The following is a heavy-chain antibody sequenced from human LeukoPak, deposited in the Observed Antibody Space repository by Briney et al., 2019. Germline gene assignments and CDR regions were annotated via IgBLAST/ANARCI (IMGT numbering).Heavy chain of an antibody. V-gene: IGHV4-4*09. Sequence: SETLSLTCTVSGGSISSYYWSWIRQPPGKGLEWIGYIYTSGSTNYNPSLKSRVTISVDTSKNQFSLKLSSVTAADTAVYYCARRVAGWFDPWGQGTLVTVSS. CDR1: GGSISSYY. CDR3: ARRVAGWFDP. J-gene: IGHJ5*02. CDR2: IYTSGST. D-gene: IGHD6-19*01.